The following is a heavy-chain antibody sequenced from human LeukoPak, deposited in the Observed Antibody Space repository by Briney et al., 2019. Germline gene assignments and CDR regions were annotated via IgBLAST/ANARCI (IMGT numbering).Heavy chain of an antibody. Sequence: SETLSLTCTVSGGSISSGGYYWSWIRQHPGKGLEWIGYIYYSGSTYYNPSLKSRVTISVDTSKNQFSLKLSSVTAADTAVYYCARAFGVAVAGKVDYWGQGTLVTVSS. J-gene: IGHJ4*02. CDR1: GGSISSGGYY. D-gene: IGHD6-19*01. CDR3: ARAFGVAVAGKVDY. V-gene: IGHV4-31*03. CDR2: IYYSGST.